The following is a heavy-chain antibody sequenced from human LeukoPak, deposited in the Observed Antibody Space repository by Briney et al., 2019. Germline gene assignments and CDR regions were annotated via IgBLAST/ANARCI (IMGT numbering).Heavy chain of an antibody. Sequence: SETLSLTCTVSGGSISSGGYYWSWIRQHPGKGLEWIGYIYYSGSTYYNPSLKSRVTISVDTSKNQFSLKLSSVTAADTAVYYCARAFGVAVAGKVDYWGQGTLVTVSS. J-gene: IGHJ4*02. CDR1: GGSISSGGYY. D-gene: IGHD6-19*01. CDR3: ARAFGVAVAGKVDY. V-gene: IGHV4-31*03. CDR2: IYYSGST.